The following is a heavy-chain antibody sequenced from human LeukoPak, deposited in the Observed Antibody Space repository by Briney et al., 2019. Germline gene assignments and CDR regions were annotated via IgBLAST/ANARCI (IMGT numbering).Heavy chain of an antibody. V-gene: IGHV1-2*02. CDR3: ARKTTAHAFDI. Sequence: RASVKVSCKASGYTFTSYYMHWVRQAPGQGLEWMGWINPNSGGTNYAQKFQGRVTMTRDTSISTAYMELSRLRSDDTAVYYCARKTTAHAFDIWGQGTMVTVSS. D-gene: IGHD4-17*01. CDR2: INPNSGGT. J-gene: IGHJ3*02. CDR1: GYTFTSYY.